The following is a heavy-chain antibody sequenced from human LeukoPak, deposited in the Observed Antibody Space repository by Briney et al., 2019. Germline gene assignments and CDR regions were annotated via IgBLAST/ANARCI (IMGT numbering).Heavy chain of an antibody. V-gene: IGHV5-51*01. CDR1: GHNFNTYW. CDR3: ARRGSSSSHFDS. J-gene: IGHJ4*01. Sequence: GESLKISCQAAGHNFNTYWIGWVRQMPGKGLEWMGIIYPEDSDARYSPYFQGHVTISADKSISTAYLQWSTLKASDTATYYCARRGSSSSHFDSWGRGTQVIVSS. D-gene: IGHD2/OR15-2a*01. CDR2: IYPEDSDA.